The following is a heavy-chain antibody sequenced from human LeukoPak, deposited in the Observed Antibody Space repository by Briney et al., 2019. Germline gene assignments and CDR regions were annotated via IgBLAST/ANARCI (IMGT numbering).Heavy chain of an antibody. J-gene: IGHJ6*02. Sequence: ASVKVSCKASGHTFTSYYMHWVRQAPGQGLEWMGIINPSGGSTSYAQKFQGRVTMTRDTSTSTVYMELSSLRSEDTAVYYCAREGGGRHYGVDVWGQGTTVTVSS. D-gene: IGHD2-15*01. V-gene: IGHV1-46*01. CDR2: INPSGGST. CDR3: AREGGGRHYGVDV. CDR1: GHTFTSYY.